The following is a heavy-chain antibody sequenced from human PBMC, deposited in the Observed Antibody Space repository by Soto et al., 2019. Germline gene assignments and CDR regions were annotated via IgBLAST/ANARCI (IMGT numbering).Heavy chain of an antibody. CDR2: IIPLFRTP. CDR3: ARDNDRLQLGGNYYYSLDV. CDR1: GGTFSSSA. J-gene: IGHJ6*02. D-gene: IGHD4-4*01. V-gene: IGHV1-69*12. Sequence: QVQLVQSGAEMKEPGSSVKVSCKTSGGTFSSSAISWLRQAPGQGLEWMGGIIPLFRTPDYAQKFQGRVTIAADESTRTAYMELRSLRSEDTAVYYCARDNDRLQLGGNYYYSLDVWGQGTTITVSS.